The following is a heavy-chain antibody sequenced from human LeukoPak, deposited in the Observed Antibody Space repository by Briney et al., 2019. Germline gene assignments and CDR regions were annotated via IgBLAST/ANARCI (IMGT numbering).Heavy chain of an antibody. Sequence: ASVKDSCKASGYTFTGYYMHWVRQAPGQGLEWMGWINPNSGGTNYAQKFQGRVTMTRDTSISTAYMELSRLRSDDTAVYYCARGPLIRMGGGGYYYFDYWGQGTLVTVSS. V-gene: IGHV1-2*02. D-gene: IGHD5-24*01. CDR1: GYTFTGYY. CDR2: INPNSGGT. J-gene: IGHJ4*02. CDR3: ARGPLIRMGGGGYYYFDY.